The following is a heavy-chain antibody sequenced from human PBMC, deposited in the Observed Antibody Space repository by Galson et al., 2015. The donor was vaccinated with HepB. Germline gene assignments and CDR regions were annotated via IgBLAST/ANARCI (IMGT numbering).Heavy chain of an antibody. Sequence: SVKVSCKASGYTFTGYYMHWVRQAPGQGLEWMGWINPNSGGTNYAQKFQGRVTMTRDTSISTAYMELSRLRSDDTAVYYCARMVDQGYCSGGSCAPEIWGQGTLVTVSS. J-gene: IGHJ4*02. V-gene: IGHV1-2*02. D-gene: IGHD2-15*01. CDR3: ARMVDQGYCSGGSCAPEI. CDR1: GYTFTGYY. CDR2: INPNSGGT.